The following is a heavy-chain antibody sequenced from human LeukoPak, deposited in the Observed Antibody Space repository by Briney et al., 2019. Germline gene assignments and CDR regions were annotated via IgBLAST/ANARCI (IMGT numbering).Heavy chain of an antibody. CDR3: AREGVDDFWSGYYFDI. Sequence: SETLSLTCAVYGGSFSGYYWSWIRQPPGKGLEWIGEINHSGSTNYNPSLKSRVTISVDTSKNQFSLKLSSVTAADTAVYYCAREGVDDFWSGYYFDIWGQGTKVTVSS. D-gene: IGHD3-3*01. V-gene: IGHV4-34*01. J-gene: IGHJ3*02. CDR1: GGSFSGYY. CDR2: INHSGST.